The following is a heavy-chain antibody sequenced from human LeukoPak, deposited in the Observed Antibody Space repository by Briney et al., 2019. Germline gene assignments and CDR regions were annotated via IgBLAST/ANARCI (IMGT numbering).Heavy chain of an antibody. V-gene: IGHV4-61*05. Sequence: SETLSLTCTVSGGSISSSSYYWGWIRQPPGKGLEWIGYIYYSGSTNYNPSLKSRVTISVDTSKNQFSLKLSSVTAADTAVYYCARHYCSGGSCQESWFDPWGQGTLVTVSS. CDR3: ARHYCSGGSCQESWFDP. CDR1: GGSISSSSYY. CDR2: IYYSGST. D-gene: IGHD2-15*01. J-gene: IGHJ5*02.